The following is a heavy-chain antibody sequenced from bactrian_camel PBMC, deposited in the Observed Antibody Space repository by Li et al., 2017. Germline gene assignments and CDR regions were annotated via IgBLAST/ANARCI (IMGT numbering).Heavy chain of an antibody. CDR1: GSIYGDAC. Sequence: HVQLVESGGGPVQAGGSLRLSCGASGSIYGDACVGWLRQAPGKQREWVSSFQSTGSTTYAIPVKGRFTISVDKAKDTAYLQMSSLKPEDTGMYSCNVVGAGSGCVYLGGQGTQVT. V-gene: IGHV3S53*01. CDR3: NVVGAGSGCVYL. CDR2: FQSTGST. D-gene: IGHD1*01. J-gene: IGHJ4*01.